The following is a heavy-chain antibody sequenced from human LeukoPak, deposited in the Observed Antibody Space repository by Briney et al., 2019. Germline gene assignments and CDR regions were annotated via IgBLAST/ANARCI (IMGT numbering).Heavy chain of an antibody. D-gene: IGHD3-22*01. V-gene: IGHV4-4*07. J-gene: IGHJ5*02. CDR3: AREGSSAYAWFDP. CDR1: GGSISGYY. CDR2: IYSSGTT. Sequence: SETLSLTCTVSGGSISGYYWSWIRQPAGKGLEWIGHIYSSGTTNYNPSLKSRVTMSMDTSKNQFSLRLTSVTAADTAVYYCAREGSSAYAWFDPWGQGTLVTVPS.